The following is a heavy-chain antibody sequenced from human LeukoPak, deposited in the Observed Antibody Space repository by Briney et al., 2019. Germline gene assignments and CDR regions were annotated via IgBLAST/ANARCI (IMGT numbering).Heavy chain of an antibody. V-gene: IGHV4-39*01. D-gene: IGHD6-19*01. Sequence: SETLSPTCIVSGGSISSSNYYWGWIRQPPGKGLEWIGNIYYSGSTYYNPSLKSRVTISVDTSKNQFSLKLSSVTAADTAVYYCAISGGQWLVANFDYWGQGTLVTVSS. J-gene: IGHJ4*02. CDR2: IYYSGST. CDR1: GGSISSSNYY. CDR3: AISGGQWLVANFDY.